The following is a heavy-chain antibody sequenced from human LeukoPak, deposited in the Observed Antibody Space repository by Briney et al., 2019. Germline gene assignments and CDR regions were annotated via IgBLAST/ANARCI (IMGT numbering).Heavy chain of an antibody. V-gene: IGHV1-46*01. CDR2: INPSGGST. Sequence: GASVKVSCKASGYTFTSYYMHWVRQAPGQGLEWMGIINPSGGSTSYAQKFQGRVTMTRDTSTSTVSMELSSLRSEDTAVYYCARDYYDSSGYPRSYNWFDPWGQGTLVTVSS. CDR3: ARDYYDSSGYPRSYNWFDP. J-gene: IGHJ5*02. D-gene: IGHD3-22*01. CDR1: GYTFTSYY.